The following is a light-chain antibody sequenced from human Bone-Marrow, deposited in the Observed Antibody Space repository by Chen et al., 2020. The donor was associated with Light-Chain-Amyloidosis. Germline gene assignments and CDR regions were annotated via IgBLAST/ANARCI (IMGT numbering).Light chain of an antibody. J-gene: IGKJ4*01. V-gene: IGKV3-20*01. Sequence: EIVLTQSPGTLSLSPGEGANLSCSASQTIISSYLPWYQQKFGQAPRLLIYGSSSRATGIPDRFTGSGSGTDFTLTINRLEPEDFAMYYCQQYGTSPLTFGGGTKVEIK. CDR2: GSS. CDR3: QQYGTSPLT. CDR1: QTIISSY.